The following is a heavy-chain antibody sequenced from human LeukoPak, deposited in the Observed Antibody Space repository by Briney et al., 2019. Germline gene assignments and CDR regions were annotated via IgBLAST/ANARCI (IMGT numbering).Heavy chain of an antibody. CDR2: AYYRPKWYI. Sequence: SQTLSLTCAISGDSISSNSDAAAWSWIRQSPSRGLQWLGRAYYRPKWYIDYASSVKSRVTVSPDTSKNQFSLQLNSVAPDDTAVYCCVRGRFSFDVWGLGTLVTVSS. J-gene: IGHJ4*02. CDR3: VRGRFSFDV. V-gene: IGHV6-1*01. CDR1: GDSISSNSDAAA.